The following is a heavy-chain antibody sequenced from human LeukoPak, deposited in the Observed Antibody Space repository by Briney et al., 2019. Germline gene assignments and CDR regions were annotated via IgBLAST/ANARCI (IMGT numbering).Heavy chain of an antibody. J-gene: IGHJ4*02. CDR3: ARALAAAGSRAVDY. CDR1: GGSISSSSYY. V-gene: IGHV4-39*07. CDR2: IYYSGST. D-gene: IGHD6-13*01. Sequence: ASETLSLTCTVSGGSISSSSYYWGWIRQPPGKGLEWIGSIYYSGSTNYNPSLKSRVTISVDTSKNQFSLKLSSVTAADTAVYYCARALAAAGSRAVDYWGQGTLVTVSS.